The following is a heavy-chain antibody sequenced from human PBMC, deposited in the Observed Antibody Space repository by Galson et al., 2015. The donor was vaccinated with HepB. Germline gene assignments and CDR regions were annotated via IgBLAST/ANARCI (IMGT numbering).Heavy chain of an antibody. CDR3: ARLSNRGGPFDY. V-gene: IGHV4-39*01. Sequence: SEPLSLTCTVSGGSISSSSYYWGWIRQPPGKGLEWIGSIYYSGSTYYNPSLKSRVTISVDTSKNQFSLKLSSVTAADTAVYYCARLSNRGGPFDYWGQGTLVTVSS. J-gene: IGHJ4*02. D-gene: IGHD2-15*01. CDR2: IYYSGST. CDR1: GGSISSSSYY.